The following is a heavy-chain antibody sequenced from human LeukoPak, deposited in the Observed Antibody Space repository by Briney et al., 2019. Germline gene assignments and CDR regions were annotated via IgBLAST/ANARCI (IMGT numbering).Heavy chain of an antibody. CDR2: IRQSGDIT. CDR3: ARYPERALYYYDSSGYSYYFDY. D-gene: IGHD3-22*01. CDR1: EFTFSNYV. J-gene: IGHJ4*02. V-gene: IGHV3-23*01. Sequence: PGGSLRLSCAASEFTFSNYVMNWVRQAPGKGLEWVSSIRQSGDITYYADSVKGRFAISRDNSKDTLYLQMNSLRAEDTAVYYCARYPERALYYYDSSGYSYYFDYWGQGTLVTVSS.